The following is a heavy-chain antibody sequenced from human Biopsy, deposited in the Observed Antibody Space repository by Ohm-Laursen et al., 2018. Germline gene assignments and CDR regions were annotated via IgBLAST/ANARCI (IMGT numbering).Heavy chain of an antibody. D-gene: IGHD3-9*01. CDR3: ARGRGWGNTYFRSFDY. V-gene: IGHV4-59*01. CDR1: GGSLSGYF. CDR2: NQNSGST. J-gene: IGHJ4*02. Sequence: SETLSLTCAVSGGSLSGYFWSWIRQPPGKGLEWIGHNQNSGSTNYNPSLKSRVTMSADTSKNQFSLKLSSVTAADTAMYYCARGRGWGNTYFRSFDYWGQGTLVTVSS.